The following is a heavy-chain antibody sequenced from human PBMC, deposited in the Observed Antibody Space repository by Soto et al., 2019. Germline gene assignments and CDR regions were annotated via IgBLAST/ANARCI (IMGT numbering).Heavy chain of an antibody. CDR2: IWYDGSNK. D-gene: IGHD4-17*01. CDR1: GFTFSSYG. CDR3: ARALDYGDYEGGGMDV. Sequence: QVQLVESGGGVVQPGRSLRLSCAASGFTFSSYGMHWVRQAPGKGLEWVAVIWYDGSNKYYADSVKGRFTISRDNSKNTLYLQMNSLRAEDTAVYYCARALDYGDYEGGGMDVWGQGTTGTVSS. J-gene: IGHJ6*02. V-gene: IGHV3-33*01.